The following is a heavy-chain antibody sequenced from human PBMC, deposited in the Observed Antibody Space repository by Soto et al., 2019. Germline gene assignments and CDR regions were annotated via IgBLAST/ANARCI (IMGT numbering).Heavy chain of an antibody. D-gene: IGHD6-13*01. CDR1: GFTFSSYE. J-gene: IGHJ6*03. Sequence: GGSLRLSCAASGFTFSSYEMNWVRQAPGKGLEWVSYISSSGSTIYYADSEKGRFTISRDNAKNSLYLQMNSLRAKDTALYYCSRDLQQCRGYYYYFDVWGKGTTVTVSS. CDR2: ISSSGSTI. V-gene: IGHV3-48*03. CDR3: SRDLQQCRGYYYYFDV.